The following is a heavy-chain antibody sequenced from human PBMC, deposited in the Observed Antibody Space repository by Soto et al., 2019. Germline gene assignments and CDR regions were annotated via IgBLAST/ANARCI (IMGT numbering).Heavy chain of an antibody. V-gene: IGHV3-21*01. Sequence: EVQLVESGGGLVKPGGSLRLSCAASGFTFSSYSMNWVRQAPGKGLEWVSSISSSSSYIYYADSVKGRFTISRDNAKNSLYLQMTSLRAEDTAVYYWARDPMISSGYSDYWGQGTLVTVSS. D-gene: IGHD3-22*01. J-gene: IGHJ4*02. CDR1: GFTFSSYS. CDR2: ISSSSSYI. CDR3: ARDPMISSGYSDY.